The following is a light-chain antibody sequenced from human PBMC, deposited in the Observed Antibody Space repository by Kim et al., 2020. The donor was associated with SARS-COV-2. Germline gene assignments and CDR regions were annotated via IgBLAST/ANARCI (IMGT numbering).Light chain of an antibody. CDR2: YKTDSDK. CDR1: SGSNGGRYR. J-gene: IGLJ2*01. V-gene: IGLV5-45*02. Sequence: CTLRSGSNGGRYRVYWYQQKPGSPPQYRQRYKTDSDKQQGSGVPSRYSGSKDASANAGILLISGLQSEDEADYYCMIWHNNAWVFGGGTQLTVL. CDR3: MIWHNNAWV.